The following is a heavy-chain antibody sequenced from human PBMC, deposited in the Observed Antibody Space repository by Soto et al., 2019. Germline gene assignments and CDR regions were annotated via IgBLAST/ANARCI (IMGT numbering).Heavy chain of an antibody. CDR3: ARDRGSSSWFDP. CDR1: GASVSSDGYY. CDR2: IHYSGTT. D-gene: IGHD6-6*01. Sequence: QVQLQASGPGLVRPSQTLSLTCTVSGASVSSDGYYWSWIRQHPGKGLEWIGYIHYSGTTYYSPSLRSRVSISVDTSKNQFSLKLSSGTAAATAVYYCARDRGSSSWFDPWGQGTLVTVSS. J-gene: IGHJ5*02. V-gene: IGHV4-31*03.